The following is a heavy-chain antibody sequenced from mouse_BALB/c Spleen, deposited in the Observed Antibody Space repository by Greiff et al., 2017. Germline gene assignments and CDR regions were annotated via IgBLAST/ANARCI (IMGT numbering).Heavy chain of an antibody. Sequence: EVQGVESGPELVKPGASVKVSCKASGYAFTSYNMYWVKQSHGKSLEWIGYIDPYNGGTSYNQKFKGKATLTVDKSSSTAYMHLNSLTSEDSAVYYCASQFITTATWGQGTTLTVSS. CDR2: IDPYNGGT. CDR1: GYAFTSYN. D-gene: IGHD1-2*01. CDR3: ASQFITTAT. V-gene: IGHV1S135*01. J-gene: IGHJ2*01.